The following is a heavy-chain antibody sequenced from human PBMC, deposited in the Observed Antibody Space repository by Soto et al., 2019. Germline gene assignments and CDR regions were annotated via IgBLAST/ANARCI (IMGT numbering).Heavy chain of an antibody. D-gene: IGHD2-21*01. V-gene: IGHV4-4*02. CDR2: IYHNGIT. J-gene: IGHJ4*02. CDR3: ATVPPRIVVVLAEFPT. CDR1: GTSISSSYW. Sequence: QVQLKQSGPGLVRPSGTLSLTCRVSGTSISSSYWWAWVRQSPGKGLEWIGEIYHNGITKYNPSLKGRVRMSIDKSNNQFSLKLTSVTAADTAVYYCATVPPRIVVVLAEFPTWGQGTLVTVSS.